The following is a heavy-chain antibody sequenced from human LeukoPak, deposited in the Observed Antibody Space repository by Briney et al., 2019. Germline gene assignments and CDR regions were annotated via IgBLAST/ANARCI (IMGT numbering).Heavy chain of an antibody. CDR3: ARRIDYGGNSVGY. D-gene: IGHD4-17*01. CDR2: IYPGDSDT. J-gene: IGHJ4*02. Sequence: GESLKISCEGSGCNFANSWIAWVRQMPGKGLECMGIIYPGDSDTRYSPSFQGQVTISADKSISTAYLQWSSLKASDTAMYYCARRIDYGGNSVGYWGQGTLVTVSS. V-gene: IGHV5-51*01. CDR1: GCNFANSW.